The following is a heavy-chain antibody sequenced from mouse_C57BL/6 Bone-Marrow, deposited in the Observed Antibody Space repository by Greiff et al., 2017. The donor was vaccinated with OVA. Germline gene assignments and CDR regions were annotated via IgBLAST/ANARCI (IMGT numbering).Heavy chain of an antibody. CDR3: ARPPYYYGRDY. CDR1: GYTFTSYW. Sequence: VQLQQPGAELVKPGASVKLSCKASGYTFTSYWMQWVKQRPGQGLEWIGEIDPSDSYTKYHQKFKGKATLTVDTSSSTAYMQLSSLTSEDSAVYYCARPPYYYGRDYWGQGTTLTVSS. D-gene: IGHD1-1*01. J-gene: IGHJ2*01. V-gene: IGHV1-50*01. CDR2: IDPSDSYT.